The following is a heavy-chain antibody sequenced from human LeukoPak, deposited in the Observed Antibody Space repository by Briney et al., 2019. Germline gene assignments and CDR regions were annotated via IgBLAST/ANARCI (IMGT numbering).Heavy chain of an antibody. Sequence: GGSLRLSCAASGSTFSSYAMSWVRQAPGKGLEWVSAISGSGGSTYYADSVKGRFTISRDNSKNTLYLQMNSLRAEDTAVYYCVKIGSGSYHAFDIWGQGTMVTVSS. CDR3: VKIGSGSYHAFDI. CDR1: GSTFSSYA. CDR2: ISGSGGST. V-gene: IGHV3-23*01. J-gene: IGHJ3*02. D-gene: IGHD3-10*01.